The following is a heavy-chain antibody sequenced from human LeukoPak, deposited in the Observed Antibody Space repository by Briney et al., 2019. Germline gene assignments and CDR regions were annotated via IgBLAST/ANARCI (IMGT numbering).Heavy chain of an antibody. Sequence: PGGSLRLSCAASGFTFGSYWMSWVRQALGKGLEWVANIKQDGSEKYYVDSVKGRFTISRDDAENSLSLQMNSLRAEDTAVYYCSRSAYYDGSGNYYDYWGQGTLVTVSS. CDR3: SRSAYYDGSGNYYDY. CDR1: GFTFGSYW. V-gene: IGHV3-7*03. J-gene: IGHJ4*02. CDR2: IKQDGSEK. D-gene: IGHD3-22*01.